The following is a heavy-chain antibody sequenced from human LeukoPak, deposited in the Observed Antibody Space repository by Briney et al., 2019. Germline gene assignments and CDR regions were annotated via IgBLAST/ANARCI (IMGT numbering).Heavy chain of an antibody. CDR3: ARDSSDYDILTGYPRFDY. D-gene: IGHD3-9*01. CDR2: IIPIFGTA. CDR1: GGTFSSYA. J-gene: IGHJ4*02. V-gene: IGHV1-69*06. Sequence: ASVMVSCKASGGTFSSYAISWVRQAPGQGLEWMGGIIPIFGTANYAQKFQGRVTITADKSTSTAYMELSSLRSEDTAVYYCARDSSDYDILTGYPRFDYWGQGTLVTVSS.